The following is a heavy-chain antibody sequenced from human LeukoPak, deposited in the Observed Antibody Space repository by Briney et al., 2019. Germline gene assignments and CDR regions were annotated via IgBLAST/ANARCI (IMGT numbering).Heavy chain of an antibody. J-gene: IGHJ6*02. CDR3: ARGGYHKYYGMDV. V-gene: IGHV3-66*01. CDR1: GFTVSSNY. D-gene: IGHD5-18*01. Sequence: GGSLRLSCAASGFTVSSNYMSWVRQAPGKGLEWVSVIYSGGSTYYADSVKGRFTISRDNSKNTLYLQMNSLRAEDTAVYYCARGGYHKYYGMDVWGQGTTVTVSS. CDR2: IYSGGST.